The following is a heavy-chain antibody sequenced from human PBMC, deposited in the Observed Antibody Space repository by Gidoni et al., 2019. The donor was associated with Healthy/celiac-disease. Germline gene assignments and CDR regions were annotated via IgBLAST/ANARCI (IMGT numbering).Heavy chain of an antibody. D-gene: IGHD3-9*01. CDR2: IYYSGST. Sequence: QVQLQESGPGLVKPSETLSLTCTVSGGSISSYYWSWIRQPPGKGLEWIGYIYYSGSTNYNPSLKSRVTISVDTSKNQFSLKLSSVTAADTAVYYCARGSGYFDWLFRSSMDVWGQGTTVTVSS. CDR1: GGSISSYY. J-gene: IGHJ6*02. V-gene: IGHV4-59*01. CDR3: ARGSGYFDWLFRSSMDV.